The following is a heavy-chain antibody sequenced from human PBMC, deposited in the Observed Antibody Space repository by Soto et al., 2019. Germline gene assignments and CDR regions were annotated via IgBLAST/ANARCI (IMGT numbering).Heavy chain of an antibody. J-gene: IGHJ5*02. CDR3: AREPSSVSTNGVPWFDP. Sequence: GGSLRLSCAASGFIFRTYDMHWVRQAPGKGLEWVALISHDASSKFYADSVKGRFTISRDNSKNTLYVQMNSLRLEDTAVYYCAREPSSVSTNGVPWFDPWGQGTLVTVSS. CDR2: ISHDASSK. D-gene: IGHD2-8*01. V-gene: IGHV3-30-3*01. CDR1: GFIFRTYD.